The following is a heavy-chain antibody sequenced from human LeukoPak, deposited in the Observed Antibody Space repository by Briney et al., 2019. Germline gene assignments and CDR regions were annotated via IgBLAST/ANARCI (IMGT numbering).Heavy chain of an antibody. J-gene: IGHJ5*02. D-gene: IGHD2-2*01. CDR2: ISGSGGST. V-gene: IGHV3-23*01. CDR3: AKGEKYCSSTSCYHAP. CDR1: GITFSDAW. Sequence: GGSLRLSCAASGITFSDAWMSWVRQAPGKGLGWVSAISGSGGSTYYADSVKGRFTISRDNSKNTLYLQMNSLRAEDTAVYYCAKGEKYCSSTSCYHAPWGQGTLVTVSS.